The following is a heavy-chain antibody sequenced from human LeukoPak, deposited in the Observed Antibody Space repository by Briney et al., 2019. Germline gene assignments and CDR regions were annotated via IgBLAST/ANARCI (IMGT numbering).Heavy chain of an antibody. D-gene: IGHD3-10*01. CDR2: IYYSGST. Sequence: KPSETLSLTCTVSGGSISSYYWSWIRQPPGKGLEWIGNIYYSGSTNYSPSLKSRVTISVDTSKNQFSLKLSSVTAADTAVYYCARSDGYGLIGIWGQGTMVTVSS. J-gene: IGHJ3*02. V-gene: IGHV4-59*01. CDR1: GGSISSYY. CDR3: ARSDGYGLIGI.